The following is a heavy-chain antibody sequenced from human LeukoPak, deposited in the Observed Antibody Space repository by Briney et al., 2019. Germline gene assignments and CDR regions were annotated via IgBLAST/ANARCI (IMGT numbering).Heavy chain of an antibody. CDR2: IRGSGGTT. CDR1: GFAFSRYS. J-gene: IGHJ4*02. Sequence: GGSLRLSCAASGFAFSRYSMNWVRQAPGKGLEWVSYIRGSGGTTYYADSVKGRFTISRDNAKNSLYLQLNSLRDEDTAVYYCVRDPDALDYWGQGTLVTVSS. V-gene: IGHV3-48*02. CDR3: VRDPDALDY.